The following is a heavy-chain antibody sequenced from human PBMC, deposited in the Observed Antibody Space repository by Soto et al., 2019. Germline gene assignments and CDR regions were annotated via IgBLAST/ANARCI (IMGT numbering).Heavy chain of an antibody. Sequence: EVQLLESGGGLVQPGGSLRLSCAASGFTFSSYAMSWVRQAPGKGLEWVSSISASGGSIYYADSVKGRFTISRDNSKNTLYLQVNSLRAEDTAVYYCAKDLTEASDYWGQGTLVTVSS. CDR2: ISASGGSI. CDR1: GFTFSSYA. D-gene: IGHD1-20*01. V-gene: IGHV3-23*01. CDR3: AKDLTEASDY. J-gene: IGHJ4*02.